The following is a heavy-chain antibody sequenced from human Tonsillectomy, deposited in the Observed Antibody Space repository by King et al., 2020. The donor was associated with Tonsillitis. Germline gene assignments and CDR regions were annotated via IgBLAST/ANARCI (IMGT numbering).Heavy chain of an antibody. Sequence: QLVQPGAEVKKPGASVKVSCKVSGDTLTELSIHWVRQAPGKGLEWMGGFDPENGDTIYAQKFQDRVTMAEDTSADTAYVEMTSLRSDDTAVYYCATIARGSSSSEAFDIWGQGTMVIVSS. V-gene: IGHV1-24*01. CDR2: FDPENGDT. CDR1: GDTLTELS. CDR3: ATIARGSSSSEAFDI. J-gene: IGHJ3*02. D-gene: IGHD1-26*01.